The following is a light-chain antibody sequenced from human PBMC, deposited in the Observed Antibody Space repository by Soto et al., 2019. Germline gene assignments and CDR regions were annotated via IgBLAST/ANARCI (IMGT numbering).Light chain of an antibody. J-gene: IGKJ1*01. CDR1: QTISSW. Sequence: DIQMTQSPSTLSGSVGDRVTITCRASQTISSWLAWYQQKPGKAPKLLIYTASTLQSGVPSRFSGSGSGADFTLTIRNLQPDDFATYYCQQYESYSPWTFGQGTKVDIK. CDR2: TAS. CDR3: QQYESYSPWT. V-gene: IGKV1-5*01.